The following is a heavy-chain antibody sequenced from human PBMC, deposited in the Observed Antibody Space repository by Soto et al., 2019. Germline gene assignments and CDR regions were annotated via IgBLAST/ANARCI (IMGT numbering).Heavy chain of an antibody. CDR1: GFTFSSYG. D-gene: IGHD3-9*01. CDR3: AKDFTYYDILTGPFDY. J-gene: IGHJ4*02. CDR2: ISYDGSNK. Sequence: GGSLRLSCAASGFTFSSYGMHWARQAPGKGLEWVAVISYDGSNKYYADSVKGRFTISRDNSKNTLYLQMNSLRAEDTAVYYCAKDFTYYDILTGPFDYWGQGTLVTVSS. V-gene: IGHV3-30*18.